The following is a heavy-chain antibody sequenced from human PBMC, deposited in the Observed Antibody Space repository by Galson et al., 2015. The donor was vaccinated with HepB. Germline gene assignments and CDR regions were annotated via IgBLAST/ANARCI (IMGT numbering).Heavy chain of an antibody. Sequence: SLRLSCAASGFTFSSYAMSWVRQAPGKGLEWVSAISGSGGSTYYADSVKGRFTISRDNSKNTLYLQMNSLRAEDTAVYYCTTDTYWVEEARWFGEPDGDYWGQGTLVTVSS. CDR2: ISGSGGST. J-gene: IGHJ4*02. CDR3: TTDTYWVEEARWFGEPDGDY. CDR1: GFTFSSYA. V-gene: IGHV3-23*01. D-gene: IGHD3-10*01.